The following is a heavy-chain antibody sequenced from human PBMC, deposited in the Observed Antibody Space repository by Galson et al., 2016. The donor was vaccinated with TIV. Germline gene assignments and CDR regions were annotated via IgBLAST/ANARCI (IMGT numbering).Heavy chain of an antibody. CDR3: AKGSTWFGESLSH. Sequence: LRLSCAASGLVSSSFAMNWVRQAPGKGLEWVSTISNTGADTFHADSVKGRFATSRDNSKNMLYLHMTSLRADDTAVYYCAKGSTWFGESLSHWDQGTPVTVSS. J-gene: IGHJ4*02. V-gene: IGHV3-23*01. CDR1: GLVSSSFA. CDR2: ISNTGADT. D-gene: IGHD3-10*01.